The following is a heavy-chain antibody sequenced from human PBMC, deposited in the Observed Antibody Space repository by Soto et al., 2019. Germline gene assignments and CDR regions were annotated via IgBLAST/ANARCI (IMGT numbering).Heavy chain of an antibody. J-gene: IGHJ6*02. CDR3: ARGGSGWYGKGYYYYGMDV. Sequence: TLSLTCAFSCCSISSGGYSWSWIRQPPGKGLEWIGYIYHSGSTYYNPSLKSRVTISVDRSKNQFSLKLSSVTAADTAVYYCARGGSGWYGKGYYYYGMDVWGQGTTVTVSS. D-gene: IGHD6-19*01. CDR1: CCSISSGGYS. CDR2: IYHSGST. V-gene: IGHV4-30-2*01.